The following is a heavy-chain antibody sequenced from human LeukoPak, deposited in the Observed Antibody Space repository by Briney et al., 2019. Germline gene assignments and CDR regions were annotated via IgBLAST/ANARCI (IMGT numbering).Heavy chain of an antibody. CDR1: GFTFSSYS. Sequence: GGSLRLSCAASGFTFSSYSMNWVREAPGKGLEWVSSISSRSSYIYYADSVKGRFPISRDNAKNSLYLQMNSLRAEDTAVYYCARAKQRGDGSGAFDIWGQGTMVTVSS. V-gene: IGHV3-21*01. D-gene: IGHD3-10*01. CDR2: ISSRSSYI. CDR3: ARAKQRGDGSGAFDI. J-gene: IGHJ3*02.